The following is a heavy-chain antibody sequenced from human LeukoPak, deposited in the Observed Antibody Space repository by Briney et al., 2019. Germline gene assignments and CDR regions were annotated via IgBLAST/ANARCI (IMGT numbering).Heavy chain of an antibody. CDR3: AKASWVSTADAVL. Sequence: PGGSLRLSCAASGFIFSNYAMSWVRLAPARGLEWVSSLRGDGETFYADSVKGRFTLSRDDARNKVYLQLSNVRVEDSAVYYCAKASWVSTADAVLWGQGTLVTVYS. J-gene: IGHJ4*02. CDR2: LRGDGET. V-gene: IGHV3-23*01. D-gene: IGHD3-16*01. CDR1: GFIFSNYA.